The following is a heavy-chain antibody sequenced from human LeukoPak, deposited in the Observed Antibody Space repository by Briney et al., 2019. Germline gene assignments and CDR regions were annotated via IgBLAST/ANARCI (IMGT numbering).Heavy chain of an antibody. CDR2: INHSGST. V-gene: IGHV4-34*01. CDR3: ARGYDYVWGSYRYTGGPFAY. CDR1: GGSFSGYY. Sequence: SETLSLTCAVYGGSFSGYYWSWIRQPPGKGLDWIGEINHSGSTNYNPSLKSRVTISVDTSKNQFSLKLSSVTAADTAVYYCARGYDYVWGSYRYTGGPFAYWGQGTLVTVSS. D-gene: IGHD3-16*02. J-gene: IGHJ4*02.